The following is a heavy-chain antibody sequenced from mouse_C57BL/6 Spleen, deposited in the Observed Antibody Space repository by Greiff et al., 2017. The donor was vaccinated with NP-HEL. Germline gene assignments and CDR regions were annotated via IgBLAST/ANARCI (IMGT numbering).Heavy chain of an antibody. J-gene: IGHJ1*03. D-gene: IGHD1-1*01. Sequence: QVQLQQPGAELVKPGASVKLSCKASGYTFTSYRMHWVKQRPGQGLEWIGMIHPNSGSTNYNEKFKSKATLTVDKSSSTAYMQLSSLTSEDSAVYYCASSSYPYWYFDVWGTGTTVTVSS. CDR1: GYTFTSYR. CDR2: IHPNSGST. V-gene: IGHV1-64*01. CDR3: ASSSYPYWYFDV.